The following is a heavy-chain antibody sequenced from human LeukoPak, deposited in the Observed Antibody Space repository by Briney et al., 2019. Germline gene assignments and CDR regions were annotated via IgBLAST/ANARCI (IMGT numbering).Heavy chain of an antibody. CDR2: IIPIFGTA. V-gene: IGHV1-69*06. J-gene: IGHJ5*02. Sequence: SVKVSCKASGGTFSSYAINWGRQAPGQGLEWMGGIIPIFGTANYAQKFQGRVTITADKSTSTAYMDLSSLRSEDTAVYYCARDSSGWYHWFDPWGQGTLVTVSS. CDR3: ARDSSGWYHWFDP. CDR1: GGTFSSYA. D-gene: IGHD6-19*01.